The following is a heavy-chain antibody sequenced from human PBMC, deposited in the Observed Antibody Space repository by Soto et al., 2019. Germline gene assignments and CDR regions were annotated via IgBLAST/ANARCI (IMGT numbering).Heavy chain of an antibody. Sequence: LRLSCAASGFTFHNYAMHWVRQAPGKGLEWVSLISWDGDHIYSADSVKGRFTISRDNSKNSLYLQMNSLRTEDTAFYYCAKAKYYYDTSGYFPFDYWGQGTLVTVSS. CDR2: ISWDGDHI. V-gene: IGHV3-43D*04. J-gene: IGHJ4*02. CDR1: GFTFHNYA. CDR3: AKAKYYYDTSGYFPFDY. D-gene: IGHD3-22*01.